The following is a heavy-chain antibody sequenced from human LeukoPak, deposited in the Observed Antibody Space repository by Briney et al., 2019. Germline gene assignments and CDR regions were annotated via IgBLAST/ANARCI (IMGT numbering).Heavy chain of an antibody. V-gene: IGHV3-53*01. CDR2: IYSGGST. Sequence: GGSLRLSCAASGSTVSSNYMSWVRQAPGKGLEWVSVIYSGGSTYYADSVKGRFTISRDNSKNTLYLQMNSLRAEDTAVYYCARDGMGATSFYDYWGQGTLVTVSS. D-gene: IGHD1-26*01. CDR3: ARDGMGATSFYDY. J-gene: IGHJ4*02. CDR1: GSTVSSNY.